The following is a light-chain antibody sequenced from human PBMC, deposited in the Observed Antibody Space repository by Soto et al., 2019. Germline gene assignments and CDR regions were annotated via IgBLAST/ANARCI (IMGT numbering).Light chain of an antibody. J-gene: IGKJ1*01. CDR1: ERVSNXY. V-gene: IGKV3-20*01. Sequence: MVFRESPAALSLSVGERATPSCWANERVSNXYLALYQQQRGQAPRLVIDGXASRATGSPERFSGRASATDFTLTISRMEPEDFALYYCHQYGVSTCTFGRGTKVDI. CDR2: GXA. CDR3: HQYGVSTCT.